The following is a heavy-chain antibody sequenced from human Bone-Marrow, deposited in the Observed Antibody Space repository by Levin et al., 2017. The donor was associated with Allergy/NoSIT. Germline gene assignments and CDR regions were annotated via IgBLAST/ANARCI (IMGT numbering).Heavy chain of an antibody. D-gene: IGHD3-22*01. Sequence: ASVKVSCKASGYTFTGYYMHWVRQAPGQGLEWMGWINPNSGGTNYAQKFQGRVTMTRDTSISTAYMELSRLRSDDTAVYYCAREGGEITMIVVVIPPPGDGMDVWGQGTTVTVSS. J-gene: IGHJ6*02. CDR1: GYTFTGYY. V-gene: IGHV1-2*02. CDR3: AREGGEITMIVVVIPPPGDGMDV. CDR2: INPNSGGT.